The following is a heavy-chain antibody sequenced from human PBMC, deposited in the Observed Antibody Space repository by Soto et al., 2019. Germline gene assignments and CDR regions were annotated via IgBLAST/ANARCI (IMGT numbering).Heavy chain of an antibody. CDR2: ISAYNGNT. J-gene: IGHJ6*02. CDR1: GYTFTSYG. CDR3: ARGRRKLRYFDWSSHPTSDDYYGMDV. V-gene: IGHV1-18*04. Sequence: ASVKVSCKASGYTFTSYGISWVRQAPGQGLEWMGWISAYNGNTNYAQKLQGRVTITTDTSTSTAYMELRSLRSDDTAVYYCARGRRKLRYFDWSSHPTSDDYYGMDVWGQGXTVTVYS. D-gene: IGHD3-9*01.